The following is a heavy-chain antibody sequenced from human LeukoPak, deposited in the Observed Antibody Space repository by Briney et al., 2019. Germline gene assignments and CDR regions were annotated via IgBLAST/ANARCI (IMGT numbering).Heavy chain of an antibody. CDR1: GFAFNGFA. CDR2: IRRDGSHK. Sequence: GGSLRLSCAASGFAFNGFAMYWVRQAPGKGLDWVALIRRDGSHKYYAHSIKGRFTISRDNSKNTLYLQMSSLRAEDTAVYYCAKSSIMFAAGRLGSIDFWGQGTLVTVSS. D-gene: IGHD6-25*01. V-gene: IGHV3-30*02. CDR3: AKSSIMFAAGRLGSIDF. J-gene: IGHJ4*02.